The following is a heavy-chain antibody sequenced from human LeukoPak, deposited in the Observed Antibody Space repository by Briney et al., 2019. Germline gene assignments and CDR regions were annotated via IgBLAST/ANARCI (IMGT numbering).Heavy chain of an antibody. V-gene: IGHV3-7*03. CDR3: ARIVSGGSCIFDY. Sequence: GGSLRLSCAASGFTFSSYWMSWVRQAPGKGLEWVANMNQDGSEKYYVDSVKGRFTISRDNARNSLYLQMNSLRVDDTAVYYCARIVSGGSCIFDYWGQGTLVTVSS. J-gene: IGHJ4*02. D-gene: IGHD2-15*01. CDR1: GFTFSSYW. CDR2: MNQDGSEK.